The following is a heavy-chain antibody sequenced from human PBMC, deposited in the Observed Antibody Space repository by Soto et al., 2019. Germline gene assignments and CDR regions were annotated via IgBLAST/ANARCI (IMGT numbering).Heavy chain of an antibody. Sequence: EVQLVESGGGLVQPGGSLRLSCAASGFTVSSNYMSWVRQAPGQGLEWVSVTYSGGTTYYADSVEGRFIISTDNSKNTLDLQMNSLRAEDTAVYYCAREFRTSGSRDAFDIWGQGTMVTVSS. CDR1: GFTVSSNY. CDR2: TYSGGTT. D-gene: IGHD1-26*01. J-gene: IGHJ3*02. CDR3: AREFRTSGSRDAFDI. V-gene: IGHV3-66*01.